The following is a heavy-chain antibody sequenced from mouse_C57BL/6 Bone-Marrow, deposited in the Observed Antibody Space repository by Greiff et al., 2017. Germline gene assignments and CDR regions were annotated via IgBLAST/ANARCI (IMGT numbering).Heavy chain of an antibody. CDR1: GFTFSSYG. CDR3: ARQRTGYYFDY. V-gene: IGHV5-6*01. Sequence: EVQLVESGGDLVKPGGSLKLSCAASGFTFSSYGMSWVRQTPDKRLEWVANISSGGSYTYYPDSVKGRFTISRDNAKNTLYLQMSSLKSEDTAMYYCARQRTGYYFDYGGQGTTLTVSS. CDR2: ISSGGSYT. D-gene: IGHD4-1*01. J-gene: IGHJ2*01.